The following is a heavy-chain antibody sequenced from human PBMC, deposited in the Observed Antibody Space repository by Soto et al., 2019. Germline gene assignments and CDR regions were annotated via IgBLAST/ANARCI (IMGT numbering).Heavy chain of an antibody. CDR1: GYTFTTYF. Sequence: QVQLVQSGAEVKKPGASVQVSCKTSGYTFTTYFMHWVRQAPGQGFEWMGRINPTGGDTAYAQKFQGRVTVTRDTSTSTVYIELGGLTSKDTAVYYCARGSYASNVFIMDVWGKGTTVTVSS. V-gene: IGHV1-46*01. CDR3: ARGSYASNVFIMDV. CDR2: INPTGGDT. J-gene: IGHJ6*04. D-gene: IGHD4-4*01.